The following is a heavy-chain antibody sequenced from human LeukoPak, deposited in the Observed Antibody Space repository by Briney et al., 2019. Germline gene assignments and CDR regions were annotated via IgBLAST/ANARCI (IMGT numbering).Heavy chain of an antibody. Sequence: PSETLSLTCTVSGGFISGYYWNWIRQPPGKGLEWIAYIFYSGSTNYNPSLKSRVTISVDTSKNQFSLKLSSVTAADTAVYYCARDPTTVTNRDAFDIWGQGTMDTVSS. J-gene: IGHJ3*02. D-gene: IGHD4-11*01. V-gene: IGHV4-59*01. CDR3: ARDPTTVTNRDAFDI. CDR2: IFYSGST. CDR1: GGFISGYY.